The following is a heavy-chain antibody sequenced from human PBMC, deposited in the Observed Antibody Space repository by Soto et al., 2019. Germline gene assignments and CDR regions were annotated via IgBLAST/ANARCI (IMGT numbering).Heavy chain of an antibody. CDR1: GKSLSGYY. J-gene: IGHJ4*02. CDR2: INHSGNT. V-gene: IGHV4-34*01. Sequence: PSETLSLTCAVYGKSLSGYYWSWIRQPPGKALEWIGEINHSGNTNYNPSLKSRVTISVDTSKNQLFLNLSSVTAADTAMYYCARHHVRGRTIVGAAEFWGQGTLVTVSS. CDR3: ARHHVRGRTIVGAAEF. D-gene: IGHD1-26*01.